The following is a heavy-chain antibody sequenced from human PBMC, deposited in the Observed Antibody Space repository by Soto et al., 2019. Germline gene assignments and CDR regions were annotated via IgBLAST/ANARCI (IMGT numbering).Heavy chain of an antibody. CDR2: ISAYNGNT. Sequence: ASVKVSCKASGYTFTSYGIGWVRQAPGQGLEWMGWISAYNGNTNYAQKLQGRVTMTTDTSTSTAYMELRSLGSDDTAVYYCATAMVVTASSDYWGQGTLVTVSS. D-gene: IGHD2-21*02. CDR3: ATAMVVTASSDY. J-gene: IGHJ4*02. CDR1: GYTFTSYG. V-gene: IGHV1-18*04.